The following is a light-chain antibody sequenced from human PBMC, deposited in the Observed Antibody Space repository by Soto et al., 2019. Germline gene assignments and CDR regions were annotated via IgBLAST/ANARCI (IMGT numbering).Light chain of an antibody. CDR1: QSVSSGF. J-gene: IGKJ1*01. CDR3: QRYGSPWT. CDR2: GTS. Sequence: EVVLTQSPGTLSLSPGERATISCRASQSVSSGFLAWYQQKPGQAPRLLIYGTSCRATGIPDRISGSGSGTYFTLTISRLESEDFAVYYCQRYGSPWTFGQGTKVEIK. V-gene: IGKV3-20*01.